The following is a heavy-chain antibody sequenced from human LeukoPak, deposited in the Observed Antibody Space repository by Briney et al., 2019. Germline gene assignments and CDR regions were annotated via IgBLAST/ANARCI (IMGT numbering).Heavy chain of an antibody. CDR1: GFTFSSYS. J-gene: IGHJ4*02. V-gene: IGHV3-21*01. D-gene: IGHD3-16*01. CDR2: ISSSSSYV. CDR3: ARDWGSWGDYFDY. Sequence: PGGSLRLSCAASGFTFSSYSMNWVRQAPGKGLEWVSSISSSSSYVYYADSEKGRFTISRDNAKNSLYLQMNSLRAEDTAVYYCARDWGSWGDYFDYWGQGTLVTVSS.